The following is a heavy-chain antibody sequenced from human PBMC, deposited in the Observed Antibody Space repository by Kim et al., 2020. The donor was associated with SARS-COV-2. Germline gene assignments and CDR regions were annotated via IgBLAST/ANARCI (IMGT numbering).Heavy chain of an antibody. CDR2: INPNSGGT. V-gene: IGHV1-2*02. J-gene: IGHJ3*02. CDR1: GYTFTGYY. Sequence: ASVKVSCKASGYTFTGYYMHWVRQAPGQGLEWMGWINPNSGGTNYAQKFQGRVTMTRDTSISTAYMELSGLRSDDTAVYYCARYMNPGVTMVRGVNAFDIWGQGTMVTVSS. CDR3: ARYMNPGVTMVRGVNAFDI. D-gene: IGHD3-10*01.